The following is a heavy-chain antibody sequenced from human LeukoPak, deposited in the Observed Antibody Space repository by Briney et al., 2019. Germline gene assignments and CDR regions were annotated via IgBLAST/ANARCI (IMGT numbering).Heavy chain of an antibody. V-gene: IGHV3-23*01. CDR3: ATRSSGWYLGY. Sequence: PGGSLRLSCAASGFTFSSYAMSWVRQAPGKGLEWVSAISGSGGSTYYADSVKGRFTVSRDNSKNTLYLQMNSLRAEDTAVYYCATRSSGWYLGYWGQGTLVTVSS. J-gene: IGHJ4*02. CDR1: GFTFSSYA. D-gene: IGHD6-19*01. CDR2: ISGSGGST.